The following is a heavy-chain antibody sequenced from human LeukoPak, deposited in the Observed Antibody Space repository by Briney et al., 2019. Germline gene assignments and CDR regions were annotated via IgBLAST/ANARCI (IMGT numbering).Heavy chain of an antibody. V-gene: IGHV3-74*01. J-gene: IGHJ4*02. CDR2: VNSDGSST. D-gene: IGHD6-13*01. CDR1: GFTFSSYA. CDR3: GALGQQLIP. Sequence: GGSLRLSCAASGFTFSSYAMSWVRQAPGKGLVWVSRVNSDGSSTSYADFVKGRFTISRDNAKNTLYLQMNSLRAEDTAVYYCGALGQQLIPWGQGTLVTVSS.